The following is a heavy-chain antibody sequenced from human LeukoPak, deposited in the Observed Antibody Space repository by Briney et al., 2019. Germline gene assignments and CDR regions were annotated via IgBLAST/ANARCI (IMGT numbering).Heavy chain of an antibody. Sequence: PGGSLRLSCVASGFTFSSYSMNWVRQAPGKGLEWVSYISSSSSTIYYADSVKGRFTISRDNAKNSLYLQMNSLRAEDTAVYYCAVALSGDILTGLAFDIWGQGTMVTVSS. J-gene: IGHJ3*02. V-gene: IGHV3-48*04. D-gene: IGHD3-9*01. CDR2: ISSSSSTI. CDR3: AVALSGDILTGLAFDI. CDR1: GFTFSSYS.